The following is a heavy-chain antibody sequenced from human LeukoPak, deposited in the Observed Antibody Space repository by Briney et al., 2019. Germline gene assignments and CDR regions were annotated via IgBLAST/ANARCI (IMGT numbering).Heavy chain of an antibody. CDR1: GFTFSDYY. CDR2: ISSSGSTI. V-gene: IGHV3-11*04. Sequence: GGSLRLSCAASGFTFSDYYMSWIRQAPGKGLEWVSYISSSGSTIYYADSVKGRFTISRDNSKNTLYLQMNSLRAEDTAVYYCAKGIAADWFDPWGQGTLVTVSS. J-gene: IGHJ5*02. D-gene: IGHD6-6*01. CDR3: AKGIAADWFDP.